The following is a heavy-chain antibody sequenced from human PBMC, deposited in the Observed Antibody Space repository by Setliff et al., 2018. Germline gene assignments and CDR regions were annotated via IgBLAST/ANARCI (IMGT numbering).Heavy chain of an antibody. J-gene: IGHJ4*02. CDR3: VRSAVYCASDCYPRYFDS. V-gene: IGHV4-34*04. D-gene: IGHD2-21*01. CDR2: ISHGGST. Sequence: PGGSLRLSCAASGLTFSHAWMTWVRQSPGKGLEWIGEISHGGSTNHSPSLRSRATISLDMSKNEFYLRMASVTSADTAVYYCVRSAVYCASDCYPRYFDSWGQGTLVTVSS. CDR1: GLTFSHAW.